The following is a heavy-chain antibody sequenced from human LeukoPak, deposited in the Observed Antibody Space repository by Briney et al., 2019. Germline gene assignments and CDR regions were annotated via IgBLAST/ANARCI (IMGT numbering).Heavy chain of an antibody. CDR1: GFTFSSYG. CDR3: ARVGYCSGGSCYNPDALDI. J-gene: IGHJ3*02. V-gene: IGHV3-33*01. Sequence: GGSLRLSCAASGFTFSSYGMQWVRQAPGKGLEWVAVIWYDGSKKYYADPVKGRFSISRDNSKNTLYLQMNSLRAEDTAVYHCARVGYCSGGSCYNPDALDIWGQGTMVTVSS. D-gene: IGHD2-15*01. CDR2: IWYDGSKK.